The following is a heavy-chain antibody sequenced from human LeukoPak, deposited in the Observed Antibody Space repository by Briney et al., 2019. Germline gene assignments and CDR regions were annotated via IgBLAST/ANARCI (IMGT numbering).Heavy chain of an antibody. CDR3: ARDRVVRPKTSIDY. J-gene: IGHJ4*02. CDR2: ISAYNGNT. D-gene: IGHD3-10*01. Sequence: ASVKVSCKASGYTFTSYGISWVRQAPGQGLEWMGWISAYNGNTNYAQKLQGRVTMTTDTSTSTAYMELRSLRSDDTSVYYCARDRVVRPKTSIDYWGQGTPVTVSS. V-gene: IGHV1-18*01. CDR1: GYTFTSYG.